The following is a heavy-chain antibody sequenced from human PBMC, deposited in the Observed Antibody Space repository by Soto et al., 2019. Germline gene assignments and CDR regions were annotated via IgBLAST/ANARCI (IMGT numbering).Heavy chain of an antibody. CDR1: GYTFTGYY. V-gene: IGHV1-2*04. CDR2: INPNTGGA. Sequence: QEHLVQSGAEVKSPGASVKVSCKAAGYTFTGYYIHWVRQAPGQGLEWMGWINPNTGGANIAQKFQGWVTLTRDNSITTTYMEVNRLTSNDTDVYYCARDYYDVSASYGLEIWGQGTMVTVAS. CDR3: ARDYYDVSASYGLEI. J-gene: IGHJ3*01. D-gene: IGHD3-16*01.